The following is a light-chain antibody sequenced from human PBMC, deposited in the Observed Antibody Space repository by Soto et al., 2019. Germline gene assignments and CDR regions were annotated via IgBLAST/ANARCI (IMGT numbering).Light chain of an antibody. J-gene: IGKJ4*01. CDR2: GAS. V-gene: IGKV3-20*01. CDR1: QPVSTSF. CDR3: QQYGSKPLT. Sequence: VLTPSPCTLPLSPGDRATLSCRASQPVSTSFLDWYQQIRGKAPRLLIYGASTRATGVPDRYSGSGSGTDFTLTISELEPEDFDMYYCQQYGSKPLTFGGGTKVDIK.